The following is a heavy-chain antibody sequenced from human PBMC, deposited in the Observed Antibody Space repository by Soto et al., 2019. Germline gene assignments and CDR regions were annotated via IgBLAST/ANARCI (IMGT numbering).Heavy chain of an antibody. CDR2: ISYDGSNK. Sequence: HPGGSLRLSCAASGFTFSSYAMHWVRQAPGKGLEWVAVISYDGSNKYYADSVKGRFTISRDNSKNTLYLQMNSLRAEDTAVYFCARDLYYYDSSGYYPGYWGQGTLVTVSS. D-gene: IGHD3-22*01. CDR1: GFTFSSYA. CDR3: ARDLYYYDSSGYYPGY. J-gene: IGHJ4*02. V-gene: IGHV3-30-3*01.